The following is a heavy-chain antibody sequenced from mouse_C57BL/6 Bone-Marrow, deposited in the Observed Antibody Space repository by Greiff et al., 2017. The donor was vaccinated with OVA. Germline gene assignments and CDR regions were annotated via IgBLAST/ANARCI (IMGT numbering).Heavy chain of an antibody. V-gene: IGHV1-9*01. CDR3: ARGGGYYVYYAMDY. CDR2: ILPGSGST. D-gene: IGHD2-3*01. J-gene: IGHJ4*01. Sequence: QVQLQQSGAELMKPGASVKLSCKATGYTFTGYWIEWVKQRPGHGLEWIGEILPGSGSTNYNAKFKGKATFTADTSSNTAYMQLSSLTTEDSAIYYGARGGGYYVYYAMDYWGQGTSVTVSS. CDR1: GYTFTGYW.